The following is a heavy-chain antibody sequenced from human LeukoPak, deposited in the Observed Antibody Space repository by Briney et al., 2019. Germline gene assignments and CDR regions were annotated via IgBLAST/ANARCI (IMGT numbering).Heavy chain of an antibody. Sequence: PSETLSLTCTVSGYSISSGYYWGWIRQPPGKGLEWIGSIYHSGSTYYNPSLKSRVTISVDTSKNQFSLKLSSVTAADTAVYYCARDNYDILTGTRSDYWGQGTLVTVSS. D-gene: IGHD3-9*01. CDR3: ARDNYDILTGTRSDY. V-gene: IGHV4-38-2*02. J-gene: IGHJ4*02. CDR2: IYHSGST. CDR1: GYSISSGYY.